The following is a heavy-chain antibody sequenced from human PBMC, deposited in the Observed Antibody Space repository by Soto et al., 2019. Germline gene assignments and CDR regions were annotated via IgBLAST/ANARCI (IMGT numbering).Heavy chain of an antibody. CDR2: IIPIFGTA. D-gene: IGHD6-13*01. CDR3: ARDVSSSWAFDYYYGMDV. Sequence: QVQLVQSGAEVKKPGSSVKVSCKASGGTFSSYAISWVRQAPGQGLEWMGGIIPIFGTANYAQKFQGRVTITADDSTIAAYMELRSLRSEDTAVYYCARDVSSSWAFDYYYGMDVWGQGTTVTVSS. V-gene: IGHV1-69*12. J-gene: IGHJ6*02. CDR1: GGTFSSYA.